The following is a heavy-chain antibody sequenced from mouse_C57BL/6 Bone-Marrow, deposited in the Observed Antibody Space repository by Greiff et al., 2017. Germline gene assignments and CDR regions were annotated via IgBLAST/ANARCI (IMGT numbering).Heavy chain of an antibody. CDR1: GFTFSDYY. CDR2: INYDGSST. D-gene: IGHD1-1*01. J-gene: IGHJ1*03. CDR3: ARDRWYYGSSYGWYFDV. Sequence: EVQVVESEGGLVQPGSSMKLSCTASGFTFSDYYMAWVRQVPEKGLEWVANINYDGSSTYYLDSLKSRFIISRDNAKNILYLQMSSLKSEDTATYYCARDRWYYGSSYGWYFDVWGTGTTVTVSS. V-gene: IGHV5-16*01.